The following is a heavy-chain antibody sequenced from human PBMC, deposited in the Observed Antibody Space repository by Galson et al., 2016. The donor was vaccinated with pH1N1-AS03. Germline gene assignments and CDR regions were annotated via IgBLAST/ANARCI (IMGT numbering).Heavy chain of an antibody. D-gene: IGHD3-9*01. CDR1: GFTFSTYA. V-gene: IGHV3-23*01. CDR3: AKYAIDWYEDY. J-gene: IGHJ4*02. Sequence: SLRLSCAVSGFTFSTYAMTWVRQAPGRGLEWVSLISSTGSNTFYADSVMGRFTISRDNSKNTLYLQMISLRAEDTAVFYCAKYAIDWYEDYWGQGTLVTVSS. CDR2: ISSTGSNT.